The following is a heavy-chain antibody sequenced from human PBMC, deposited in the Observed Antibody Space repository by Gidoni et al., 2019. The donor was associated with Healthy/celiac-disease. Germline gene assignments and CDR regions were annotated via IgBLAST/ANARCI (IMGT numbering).Heavy chain of an antibody. D-gene: IGHD2-2*01. CDR1: GFTFSSYE. J-gene: IGHJ4*02. Sequence: EVQLVESGGGLVQPGGSLRLSCAASGFTFSSYEMNWVRQAPGKGLEWVSYISSSGSTIYYADSVKGRFTISRDNAKNSLYLQMNSLRAEDTAVYYCARGSRGVVVPAAPDYWGQGTLVTVSS. V-gene: IGHV3-48*03. CDR3: ARGSRGVVVPAAPDY. CDR2: ISSSGSTI.